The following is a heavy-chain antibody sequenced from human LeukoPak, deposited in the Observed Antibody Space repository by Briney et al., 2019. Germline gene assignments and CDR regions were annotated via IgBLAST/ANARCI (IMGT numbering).Heavy chain of an antibody. CDR3: AKDRVWLRLRDYYGMDV. D-gene: IGHD5-12*01. CDR2: MYSGGST. V-gene: IGHV3-66*01. Sequence: GGSLRLSCAASGSTVRSNYLSWVRQAPGKGLEWVSVMYSGGSTDYADSVKGRFTISRDNSKNTLYLQMNSLRAEDTAVYYCAKDRVWLRLRDYYGMDVWGQGTTVTVSS. CDR1: GSTVRSNY. J-gene: IGHJ6*02.